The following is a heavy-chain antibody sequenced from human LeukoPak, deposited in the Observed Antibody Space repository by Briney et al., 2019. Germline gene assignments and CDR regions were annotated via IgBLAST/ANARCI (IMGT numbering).Heavy chain of an antibody. Sequence: GVLRLSCAASGFTFSSYNMNWVRQAPGKGLEWVSAISGSGGSTYYADSVKGRFTISRDNSKNTLYLQMNSLRAEDTAVYYCAKGPYDTVPDYWGQGTLVTVSS. J-gene: IGHJ4*02. V-gene: IGHV3-23*01. D-gene: IGHD3-22*01. CDR3: AKGPYDTVPDY. CDR1: GFTFSSYN. CDR2: ISGSGGST.